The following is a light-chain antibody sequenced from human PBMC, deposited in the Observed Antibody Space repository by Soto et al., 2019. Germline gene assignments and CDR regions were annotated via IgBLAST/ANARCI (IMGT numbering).Light chain of an antibody. J-gene: IGLJ2*01. Sequence: QSVLTQPASVSGSPGQSITISCTGTSRDVGGYNYVSWYQHHPDKAPKLIIYEVSNRPSGISDRFSGSKSGNAASLTISGLQAEDESDYYCSSYSDSSTHVVFGGGTKVTVL. CDR1: SRDVGGYNY. CDR2: EVS. CDR3: SSYSDSSTHVV. V-gene: IGLV2-14*01.